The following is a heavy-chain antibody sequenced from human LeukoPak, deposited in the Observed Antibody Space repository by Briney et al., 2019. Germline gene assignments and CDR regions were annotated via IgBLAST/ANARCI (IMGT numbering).Heavy chain of an antibody. CDR3: ARATYYYDSNTPYGYFDY. D-gene: IGHD3-22*01. V-gene: IGHV1-69*05. Sequence: GASVKVSCKASGGTFSSYAISWVRQAPGQGLEWMGGIIPIFGTANYAQKFRGRVTITTDESTSTAYMELSSLRSEDTAVYYCARATYYYDSNTPYGYFDYWGQGTLVTVSS. CDR2: IIPIFGTA. CDR1: GGTFSSYA. J-gene: IGHJ4*02.